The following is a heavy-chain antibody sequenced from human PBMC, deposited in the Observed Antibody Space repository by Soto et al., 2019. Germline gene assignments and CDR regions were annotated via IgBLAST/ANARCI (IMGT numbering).Heavy chain of an antibody. CDR3: ARGRPPIEYSSSYWNYYYGIEV. V-gene: IGHV1-69*01. CDR1: GGTFSSYA. D-gene: IGHD6-6*01. CDR2: IIPIFGTA. Sequence: QVQLVQSGAEVKKPGSSVKVSCKASGGTFSSYAISWVRQAPVQGLEWMGGIIPIFGTANYAQKFQGRVTLTADETTSTDYMELGSLGSEDTAVYYCARGRPPIEYSSSYWNYYYGIEVWGQGTTVTVSS. J-gene: IGHJ6*02.